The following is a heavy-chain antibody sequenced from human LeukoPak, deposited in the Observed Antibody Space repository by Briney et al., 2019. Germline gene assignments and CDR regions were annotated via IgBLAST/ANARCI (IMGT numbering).Heavy chain of an antibody. J-gene: IGHJ4*02. CDR2: ISYDGSNK. V-gene: IGHV3-30*18. Sequence: PGGSLRLSCAASGFTFSSYGMHRVRQAPGKGLEWVAVISYDGSNKYYADSVKGRFTISRDNSKNTLYLQMNSLRAEDTAVYYCAKDSSGWYVWYFDYWGQGTLVTVSS. CDR1: GFTFSSYG. D-gene: IGHD6-19*01. CDR3: AKDSSGWYVWYFDY.